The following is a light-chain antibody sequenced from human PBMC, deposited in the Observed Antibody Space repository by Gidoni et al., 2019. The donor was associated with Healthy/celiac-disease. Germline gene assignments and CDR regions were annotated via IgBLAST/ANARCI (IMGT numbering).Light chain of an antibody. J-gene: IGLJ2*01. CDR2: EVS. CDR1: SSDVGAYDY. V-gene: IGLV2-14*01. CDR3: YSYTSSTTVV. Sequence: QSALTQPASVSGSPGQSITISCTGTSSDVGAYDYVSWYQQHPGKPPKLMIYEVSTRPSGVSNRFSDSKSGDTASLTISGLQAEDEADYYCYSYTSSTTVVFGGGTKLTVL.